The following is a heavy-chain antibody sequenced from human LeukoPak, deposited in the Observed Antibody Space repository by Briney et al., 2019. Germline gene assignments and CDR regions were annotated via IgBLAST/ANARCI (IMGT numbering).Heavy chain of an antibody. V-gene: IGHV4-34*01. CDR3: VFSSEQVPFDY. J-gene: IGHJ4*02. CDR2: INHSGST. CDR1: GGSFSGYY. D-gene: IGHD1/OR15-1a*01. Sequence: PSGTLSLTCAVYGGSFSGYYWSWIRQPPGKGLEWIGEINHSGSTNYNPSLKSRVTISVDTSKNQFSLKLSSVTAADTAVYYAVFSSEQVPFDYWGQGTLVTVSS.